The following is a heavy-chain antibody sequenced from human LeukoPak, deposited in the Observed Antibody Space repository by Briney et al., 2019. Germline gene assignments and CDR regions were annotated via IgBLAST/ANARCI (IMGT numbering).Heavy chain of an antibody. J-gene: IGHJ4*02. CDR3: TKVGVYSNFYFDY. CDR2: VTSSGGST. CDR1: GFTFGSYG. D-gene: IGHD4-11*01. V-gene: IGHV3-23*01. Sequence: PGGSLRLSCAASGFTFGSYGLHWVRQAPGKGLEWVSGVTSSGGSTYYADSVKGRFTISRDSSKSTLYLQMNSLRAEDTAVYYCTKVGVYSNFYFDYWGQGILVTVSS.